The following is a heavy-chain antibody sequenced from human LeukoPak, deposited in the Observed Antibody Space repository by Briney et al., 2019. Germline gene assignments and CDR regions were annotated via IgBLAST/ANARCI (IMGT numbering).Heavy chain of an antibody. CDR1: GFTVSSNY. CDR2: IYSGGST. Sequence: GGSLRLSCAASGFTVSSNYMSWVRQAPGKGLEWVSVIYSGGSTYYADSVKGRFTISRDNSENTLYLQMNSLRAEDTAVYYCARDLRPLEYYYYGMDVWGQGTTVTVSS. CDR3: ARDLRPLEYYYYGMDV. J-gene: IGHJ6*02. V-gene: IGHV3-53*01.